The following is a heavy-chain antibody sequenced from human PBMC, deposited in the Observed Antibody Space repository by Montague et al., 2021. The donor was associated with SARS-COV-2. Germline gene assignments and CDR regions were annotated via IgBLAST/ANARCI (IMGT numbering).Heavy chain of an antibody. V-gene: IGHV3-33*01. CDR1: GFTFSSYG. J-gene: IGHJ4*02. D-gene: IGHD3-9*01. Sequence: SLRLSCAPSGFTFSSYGMHRVRQAPGKGLEWVAVIWYDGSNKYYADSVKGRFTISRDNSKNTLYLQMNSLRAEDTAVYYCARVRGYDFLTGYLDFWGQGTLVTVS. CDR2: IWYDGSNK. CDR3: ARVRGYDFLTGYLDF.